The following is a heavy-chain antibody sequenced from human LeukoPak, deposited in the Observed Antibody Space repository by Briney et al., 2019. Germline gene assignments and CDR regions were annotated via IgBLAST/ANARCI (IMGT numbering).Heavy chain of an antibody. V-gene: IGHV3-21*01. D-gene: IGHD6-13*01. CDR1: GFTFSSYS. CDR2: ISSSSSYI. CDR3: ARDMGSSSWRFDY. J-gene: IGHJ4*02. Sequence: PGGSLRLSCAASGFTFSSYSMNWVRQAPGKGLEWVSSISSSSSYIYYADSVKGRFTISRDNAKNSLYLQMNSLRAEDTAVYYCARDMGSSSWRFDYWGQGTLVTVSS.